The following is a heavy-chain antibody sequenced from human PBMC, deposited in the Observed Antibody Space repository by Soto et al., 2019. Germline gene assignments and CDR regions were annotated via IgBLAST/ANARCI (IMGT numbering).Heavy chain of an antibody. J-gene: IGHJ4*02. D-gene: IGHD3-16*01. Sequence: EVQLLESGGGLVQPGGSLRLSCVGSGIEFSNYAMSWVRQAPGKGLEWVSIVSASGRSRYHADSVKGRFTISRDNSKNTLYLHMTSLRAEDTAVYYCAKDGNWFDVYYDVWGQGTPVTVSS. CDR2: VSASGRSR. V-gene: IGHV3-23*01. CDR1: GIEFSNYA. CDR3: AKDGNWFDVYYDV.